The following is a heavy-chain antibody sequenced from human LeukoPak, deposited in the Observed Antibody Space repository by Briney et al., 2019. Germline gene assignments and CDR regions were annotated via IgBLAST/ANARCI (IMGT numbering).Heavy chain of an antibody. D-gene: IGHD6-19*01. CDR3: AKEGSGWYYLDY. V-gene: IGHV3-30*02. Sequence: GGSLRLSCVASGFSFASYDIHWVRQAPGKGLEWVTFIESDGSKEYYADSVKGRFTISRDNSMSTVNVQMNSLRPGDTAVYYCAKEGSGWYYLDYWGQGTVVTVSA. CDR2: IESDGSKE. CDR1: GFSFASYD. J-gene: IGHJ4*02.